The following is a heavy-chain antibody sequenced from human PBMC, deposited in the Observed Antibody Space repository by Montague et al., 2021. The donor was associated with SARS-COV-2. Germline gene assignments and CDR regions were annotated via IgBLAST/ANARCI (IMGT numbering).Heavy chain of an antibody. D-gene: IGHD6-13*01. V-gene: IGHV2-70*11. J-gene: IGHJ5*02. Sequence: VKPTQTLTLTCTFSGFSLSTSGMCVSWIRQPPGKALEWLARIDWDDDKYYSTSLKTRLTISKDTSKNQVVLTMTNMDPVDTATYYCARILVAAAGSPFDPWGRGTLVTVSS. CDR2: IDWDDDK. CDR1: GFSLSTSGMC. CDR3: ARILVAAAGSPFDP.